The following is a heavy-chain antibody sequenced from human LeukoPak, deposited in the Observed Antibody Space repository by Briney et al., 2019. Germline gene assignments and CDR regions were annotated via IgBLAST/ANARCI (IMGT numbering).Heavy chain of an antibody. CDR2: IYYSGST. J-gene: IGHJ5*02. Sequence: PSETLSLTCTVSGGSIRSYYWSWIRQPPGKGLEWIGYIYYSGSTNYNPSLKSRVTISVDTSKNQFSLKLSSVTAADTAVYYCARGGAPYYDFWSASGGNWFDPWGQGTLVTVSS. D-gene: IGHD3-3*01. CDR1: GGSIRSYY. CDR3: ARGGAPYYDFWSASGGNWFDP. V-gene: IGHV4-59*01.